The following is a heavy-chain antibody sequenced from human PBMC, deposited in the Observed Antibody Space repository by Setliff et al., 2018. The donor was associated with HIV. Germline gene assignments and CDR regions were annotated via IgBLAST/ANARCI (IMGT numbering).Heavy chain of an antibody. Sequence: SETLSLTCTVSGGSISSSSYYWGWIRQPPGKGLEWIGRIYTSGSTNYNPSLKSRVTISVDTSKNQFSLKLSSVTAADTAVYYCARGEGWPYYFDYWGQGTLVTVSS. J-gene: IGHJ4*02. V-gene: IGHV4-61*02. CDR3: ARGEGWPYYFDY. D-gene: IGHD1-26*01. CDR1: GGSISSSSYY. CDR2: IYTSGST.